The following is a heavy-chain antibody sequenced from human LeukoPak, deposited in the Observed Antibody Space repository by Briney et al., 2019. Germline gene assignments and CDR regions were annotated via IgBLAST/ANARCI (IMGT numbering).Heavy chain of an antibody. CDR1: GFIFSAYG. Sequence: GGSLRLSCAASGFIFSAYGMHWVRQAPGKGLEWLAVIWYDGSSKYYADSVKGRFTISRHNSKNTLYLQMNSLRAEDTAVYYCARGYSYGYGYWGQGTLVTVSS. D-gene: IGHD5-18*01. V-gene: IGHV3-33*01. J-gene: IGHJ4*02. CDR3: ARGYSYGYGY. CDR2: IWYDGSSK.